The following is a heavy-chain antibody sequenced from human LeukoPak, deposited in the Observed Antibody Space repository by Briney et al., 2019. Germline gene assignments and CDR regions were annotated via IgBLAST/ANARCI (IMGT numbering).Heavy chain of an antibody. CDR3: ARGFVLWFGELLFGDVAFDI. CDR1: GFTFSSYG. CDR2: ISYDGSNK. V-gene: IGHV3-30*03. Sequence: GGSLRLSCAASGFTFSSYGMHWVRQAPGKGLEWVAVISYDGSNKKYADSVKGRFTISRDNSKNTLYLQMNSLRAEDTAVYYCARGFVLWFGELLFGDVAFDIWGQGAMVTVSS. J-gene: IGHJ3*02. D-gene: IGHD3-10*01.